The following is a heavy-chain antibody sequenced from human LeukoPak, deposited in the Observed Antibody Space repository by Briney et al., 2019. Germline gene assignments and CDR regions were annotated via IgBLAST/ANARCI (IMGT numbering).Heavy chain of an antibody. V-gene: IGHV1-58*01. CDR3: AAELRNSGSYFNFDY. Sequence: SVKVSCKASGFTFTSSAVRWVRQARGQRLEWIGWIVVGSGNTNYAQKFQERVTITRDMSTSTAYMELSSLRSEDTVVYYCAAELRNSGSYFNFDYWGQGTLVTVSS. CDR1: GFTFTSSA. J-gene: IGHJ4*02. D-gene: IGHD1-26*01. CDR2: IVVGSGNT.